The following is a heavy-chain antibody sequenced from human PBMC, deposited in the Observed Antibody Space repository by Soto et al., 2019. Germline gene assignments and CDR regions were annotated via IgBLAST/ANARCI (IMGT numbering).Heavy chain of an antibody. CDR2: IIPIFGTA. CDR1: GGTFSSYA. J-gene: IGHJ5*02. V-gene: IGHV1-69*01. Sequence: QVQLVQSGAEVKKPGSSVKVSCKASGGTFSSYAISWVRQAPGQGLEWMGGIIPIFGTANYAQKFQGRVTITADESTSTAYMELSSLRSEDTAVYYCARGRHDYGDYEVGGWFDPWGQGTLVTVSS. CDR3: ARGRHDYGDYEVGGWFDP. D-gene: IGHD4-17*01.